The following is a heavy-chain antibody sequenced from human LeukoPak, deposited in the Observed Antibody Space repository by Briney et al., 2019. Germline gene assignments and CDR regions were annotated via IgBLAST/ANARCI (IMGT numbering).Heavy chain of an antibody. D-gene: IGHD3-10*01. CDR1: GFTFSSYE. J-gene: IGHJ1*01. CDR3: ARGLRYYGSGRDLQH. Sequence: PGGSLRLSCAASGFTFSSYEMNWIRQPPGKGLEWIGEINHSGSTNYNPSLKSRVTISVDTSKNQFSLKLSSVTAADTAVYYCARGLRYYGSGRDLQHWGQGTLVTVSS. V-gene: IGHV4-34*01. CDR2: INHSGST.